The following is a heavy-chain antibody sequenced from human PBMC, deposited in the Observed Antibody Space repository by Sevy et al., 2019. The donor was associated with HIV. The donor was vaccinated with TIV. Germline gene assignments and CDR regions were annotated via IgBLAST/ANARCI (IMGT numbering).Heavy chain of an antibody. Sequence: GGSLRLSCAASGFTFSSYAMSWVRQAPGKGLEWVSDISGSGGSTYYADSVKGRFTISRDNSKNTLYLQMNSLRAEDTAVYYCAKEGDYYDSSGYYWDYWGQGTLVTVSS. V-gene: IGHV3-23*01. CDR2: ISGSGGST. D-gene: IGHD3-22*01. CDR1: GFTFSSYA. J-gene: IGHJ4*02. CDR3: AKEGDYYDSSGYYWDY.